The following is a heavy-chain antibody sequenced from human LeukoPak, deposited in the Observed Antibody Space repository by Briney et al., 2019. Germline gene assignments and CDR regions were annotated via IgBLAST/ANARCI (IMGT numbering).Heavy chain of an antibody. CDR2: IYHSGST. V-gene: IGHV4-38-2*01. J-gene: IGHJ4*02. CDR1: GYSISSGYY. CDR3: ARTYNWNHGRYYFEY. D-gene: IGHD1-14*01. Sequence: PSETLSLTCAVSGYSISSGYYWAWIRQPPGKGLEWIGSIYHSGSTYYNPSLKSRVTISVDTSKNQFSLKLSPVTAADTAVYYCARTYNWNHGRYYFEYWGQGTLVTVSS.